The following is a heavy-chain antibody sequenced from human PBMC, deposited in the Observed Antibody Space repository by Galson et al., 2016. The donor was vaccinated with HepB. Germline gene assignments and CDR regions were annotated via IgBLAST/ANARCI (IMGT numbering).Heavy chain of an antibody. CDR2: TYYRSKWYS. D-gene: IGHD1/OR15-1a*01. CDR1: GDSVSSNSAA. V-gene: IGHV6-1*01. Sequence: CAISGDSVSSNSAAWNWIRQSPSRGLVWLGRTYYRSKWYSDYAVSVKSRIIVNPDTSKNQFSLQLNSVTPEDTAVYYCVEQRKGAPYGMDVWGQGTTVTVSS. J-gene: IGHJ6*02. CDR3: VEQRKGAPYGMDV.